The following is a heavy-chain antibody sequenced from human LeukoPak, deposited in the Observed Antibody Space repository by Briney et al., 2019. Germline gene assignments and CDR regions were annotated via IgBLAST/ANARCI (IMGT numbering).Heavy chain of an antibody. D-gene: IGHD3-10*01. J-gene: IGHJ6*04. V-gene: IGHV3-30*04. CDR3: ARVLGLLWFGESFYGMDV. Sequence: GRSLRLSCAASGFTFSSYAMHWVRQAPGKGLEWVAVISYDGSNKYYADSVKGRFTISRDNSKNTLYLQMNSLRAEDTAVYYCARVLGLLWFGESFYGMDVWGKGTTVTVS. CDR1: GFTFSSYA. CDR2: ISYDGSNK.